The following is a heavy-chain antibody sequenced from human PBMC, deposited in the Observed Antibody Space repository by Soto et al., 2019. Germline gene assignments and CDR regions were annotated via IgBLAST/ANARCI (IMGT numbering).Heavy chain of an antibody. CDR2: IDYIGST. Sequence: QLQLQESGPGLVKPSETLSLTCTVSGGSISSSSYYWGWILQPPGKGLEWIGSIDYIGSTYYKPFHNARVTMSVDTYKNQISLNRSFGTAADTAVYYCARQGERVYDYDVNWYDPWGQGTPVTVSS. D-gene: IGHD3-22*01. CDR3: ARQGERVYDYDVNWYDP. J-gene: IGHJ5*02. V-gene: IGHV4-39*01. CDR1: GGSISSSSYY.